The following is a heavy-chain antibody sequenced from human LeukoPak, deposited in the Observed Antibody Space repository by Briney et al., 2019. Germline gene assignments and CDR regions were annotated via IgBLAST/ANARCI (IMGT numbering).Heavy chain of an antibody. CDR3: ARRLWESKGLDPFDI. V-gene: IGHV3-23*01. J-gene: IGHJ3*02. Sequence: GGSLRLSCAASGFTFSTYAMTWVRQAPGKGLEWVSGISGNSDMTYYADSVKGRFSISRDNSKNTLYLQMNSLRADDTALYYCARRLWESKGLDPFDIWGQGTMVTVSS. D-gene: IGHD5-18*01. CDR1: GFTFSTYA. CDR2: ISGNSDMT.